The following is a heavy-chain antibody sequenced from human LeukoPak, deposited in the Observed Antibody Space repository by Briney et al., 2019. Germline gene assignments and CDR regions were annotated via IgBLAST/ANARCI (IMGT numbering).Heavy chain of an antibody. Sequence: SETLSLTCTVSGYSISSGYYWGWIRQPPGKGLEWVGSIYHSGSTNYNPSLKSRVTISVDTSKNQFSLKLSSVTAADTAVYYCARTGRQRGYSYGIYYFDYWGQGTLVTVSS. J-gene: IGHJ4*02. CDR3: ARTGRQRGYSYGIYYFDY. D-gene: IGHD5-18*01. CDR1: GYSISSGYY. CDR2: IYHSGST. V-gene: IGHV4-38-2*02.